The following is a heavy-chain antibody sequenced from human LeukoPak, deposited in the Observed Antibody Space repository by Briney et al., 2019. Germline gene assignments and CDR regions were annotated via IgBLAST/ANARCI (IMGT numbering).Heavy chain of an antibody. CDR1: GGSISSYY. J-gene: IGHJ5*02. CDR3: ARGKYYYDSNSSYRYFDP. Sequence: PSETLSLTCIVSGGSISSYYWSWIRQPAGKGLEWIGRIYTTGNTNYNPSLKSRVTMSIDTSKKQFSLKLSSVTAADTAVYYCARGKYYYDSNSSYRYFDPWGQGTLVTVS. V-gene: IGHV4-4*07. CDR2: IYTTGNT. D-gene: IGHD3-22*01.